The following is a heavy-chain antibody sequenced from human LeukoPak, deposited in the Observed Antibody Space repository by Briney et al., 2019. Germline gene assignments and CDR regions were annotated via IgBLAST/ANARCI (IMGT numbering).Heavy chain of an antibody. CDR3: AKGLSYGYYGAFDI. J-gene: IGHJ3*02. CDR2: ISYDGSNK. D-gene: IGHD5-18*01. CDR1: GFTFSSYG. Sequence: PGGSLRLSCAASGFTFSSYGMHWVRQAPGKGLEWVAVISYDGSNKYYADSVKGRFTISRDNSKNTLYLQMNSLRAEDTAVYYCAKGLSYGYYGAFDIWGQGTMVTVSS. V-gene: IGHV3-30*18.